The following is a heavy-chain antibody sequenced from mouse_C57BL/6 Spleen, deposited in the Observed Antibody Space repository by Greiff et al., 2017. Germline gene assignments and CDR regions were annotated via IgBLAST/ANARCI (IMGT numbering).Heavy chain of an antibody. Sequence: VQLQESDAELVKPGASVKISCKVSGYTFTDHTIHWMKQRPEQGLEWIGYIYPRDGSTKYNEKFKGKATLTADKSSSTAYMQLNSLTSEDSAVYFCARSPYYGSSSYYAMDYWGQGTSVTVSS. CDR2: IYPRDGST. V-gene: IGHV1-78*01. CDR1: GYTFTDHT. D-gene: IGHD1-1*01. J-gene: IGHJ4*01. CDR3: ARSPYYGSSSYYAMDY.